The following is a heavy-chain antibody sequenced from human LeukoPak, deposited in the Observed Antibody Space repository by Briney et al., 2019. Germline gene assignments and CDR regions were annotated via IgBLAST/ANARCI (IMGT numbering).Heavy chain of an antibody. CDR1: GYTFTYYA. D-gene: IGHD6-13*01. J-gene: IGHJ3*02. CDR2: VNADNGNT. V-gene: IGHV1-3*01. Sequence: GASVKVSCKASGYTFTYYAIHWVRQAPGQRLEWMGWVNADNGNTKYSLKFQDRVTITRDTSASTAYMELSSLRSEDTAVYYCARMRSSSWYKDAFDIWGQGTMVTVSS. CDR3: ARMRSSSWYKDAFDI.